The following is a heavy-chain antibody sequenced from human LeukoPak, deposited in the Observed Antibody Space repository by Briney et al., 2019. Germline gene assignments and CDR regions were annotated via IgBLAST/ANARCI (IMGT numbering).Heavy chain of an antibody. D-gene: IGHD3-16*01. Sequence: PGGSLRLSCAASGFTFSSSAMSWVRQAPGKGLEWVSAISNNGGYTYYADSVQGRFTISRDNPKNTLYLQMNSLGAEDTAVYYCAKVTGGDMITYGGLDYWGQGTLVTVSS. J-gene: IGHJ4*02. CDR3: AKVTGGDMITYGGLDY. CDR1: GFTFSSSA. V-gene: IGHV3-23*01. CDR2: ISNNGGYT.